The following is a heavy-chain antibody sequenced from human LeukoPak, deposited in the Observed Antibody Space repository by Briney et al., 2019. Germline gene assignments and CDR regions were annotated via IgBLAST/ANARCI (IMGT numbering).Heavy chain of an antibody. CDR1: GFTFSNYA. Sequence: GGSLILSCAASGFTFSNYAMHWVRQAPGKGLEWVAVISYDGSDKYYADSVKGRFTISRDNSKNTLYLQVNSLRAEDTAVYYCAKDEPGSYSPSDYWGQGTLVTVSS. V-gene: IGHV3-30*18. J-gene: IGHJ4*02. CDR2: ISYDGSDK. CDR3: AKDEPGSYSPSDY. D-gene: IGHD3-10*01.